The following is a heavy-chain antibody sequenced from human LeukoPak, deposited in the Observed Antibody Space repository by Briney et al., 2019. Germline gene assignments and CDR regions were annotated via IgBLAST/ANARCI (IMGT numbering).Heavy chain of an antibody. CDR1: GFTFSSYG. D-gene: IGHD3-22*01. V-gene: IGHV3-30*02. J-gene: IGHJ4*02. Sequence: PGGSLRLSCAASGFTFSSYGMHWVRQAPGKGLEWVAFIRYDGSNKYYADSVKGRFTISRDNSKNTLYLQMNSLRAEDTAVYYCAKEAEYYDSSGYWNYWGQGTLVTVSS. CDR2: IRYDGSNK. CDR3: AKEAEYYDSSGYWNY.